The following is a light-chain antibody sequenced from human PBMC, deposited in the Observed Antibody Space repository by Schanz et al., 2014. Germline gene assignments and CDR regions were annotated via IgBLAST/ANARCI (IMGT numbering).Light chain of an antibody. CDR3: SSYTGSSPYV. Sequence: QSALTQPASVSGSPGQSITISCSGTGNDIGMYNLVSWYQQHPGKAPKLMIYDVSNRPSGVSNRFSGSKSGNTASLTISGLQAEDEADYYCSSYTGSSPYVFGTGTKVTVL. CDR1: GNDIGMYNL. J-gene: IGLJ1*01. V-gene: IGLV2-14*02. CDR2: DVS.